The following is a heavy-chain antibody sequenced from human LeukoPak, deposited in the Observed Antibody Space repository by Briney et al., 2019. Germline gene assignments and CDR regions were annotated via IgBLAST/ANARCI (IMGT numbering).Heavy chain of an antibody. Sequence: PSETLSLTCTVSGGSISSYHWSWIRQPPGKGLEWIGYIYYSGSAYYNPSLKSRVTISVDTSKNHFSLKLSSVTAADTAVYYCARYVEKAAGGRDFDYWGQGTLVTVSS. D-gene: IGHD6-13*01. CDR1: GGSISSYH. CDR2: IYYSGSA. V-gene: IGHV4-59*01. CDR3: ARYVEKAAGGRDFDY. J-gene: IGHJ4*02.